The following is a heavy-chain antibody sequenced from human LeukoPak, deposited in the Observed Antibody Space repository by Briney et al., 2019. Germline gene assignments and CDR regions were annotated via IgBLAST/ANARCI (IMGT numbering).Heavy chain of an antibody. J-gene: IGHJ4*02. CDR2: ISGSGSAT. V-gene: IGHV3-23*01. Sequence: GGSLRLSCAASGFTFSNYVMSWVRQAPGKGLEWVSTISGSGSATYNAGSVKGRFTTSRDNSNNTLYLQMNSLRAEDTTAYYCAKTEAPAAIRAGSDYWGQGTLVTVSS. D-gene: IGHD2-2*02. CDR3: AKTEAPAAIRAGSDY. CDR1: GFTFSNYV.